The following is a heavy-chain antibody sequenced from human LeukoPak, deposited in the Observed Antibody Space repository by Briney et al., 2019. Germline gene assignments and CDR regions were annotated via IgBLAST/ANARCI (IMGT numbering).Heavy chain of an antibody. CDR1: GFTFSSYS. J-gene: IGHJ4*02. Sequence: GGSLRLSCAASGFTFSSYSMNWVRQAPGKGLEWVSSISSSSSYIYYADPVKGRFTISRDNAKNSLYLQMNSLRAEDTAVYYCARDTEAGGYGGKPPDYWGQGTLVTVSS. D-gene: IGHD4-23*01. V-gene: IGHV3-21*01. CDR3: ARDTEAGGYGGKPPDY. CDR2: ISSSSSYI.